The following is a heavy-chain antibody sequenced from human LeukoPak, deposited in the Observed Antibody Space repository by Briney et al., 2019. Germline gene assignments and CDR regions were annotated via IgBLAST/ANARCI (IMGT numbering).Heavy chain of an antibody. J-gene: IGHJ6*03. Sequence: SETLSLTCAVYGGSFSGYYWSWIRQPPGKGLEWIGEINPSGSPNYNPSLKSRVTISLDTSKTQFSLKLSSVTAADTAVYFCARAVEEISSSYFYYYHMDVWVKGTTVTVSS. D-gene: IGHD6-6*01. CDR3: ARAVEEISSSYFYYYHMDV. CDR2: INPSGSP. V-gene: IGHV4-34*01. CDR1: GGSFSGYY.